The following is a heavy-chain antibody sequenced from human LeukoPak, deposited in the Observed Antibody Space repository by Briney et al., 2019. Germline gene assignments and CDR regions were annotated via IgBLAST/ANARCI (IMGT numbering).Heavy chain of an antibody. D-gene: IGHD3-22*01. J-gene: IGHJ4*02. CDR1: GFTFSGYS. CDR2: FCTRSTSI. V-gene: IGHV3-21*01. CDR3: AREVSEGFDF. Sequence: PGGSLRLSCTASGFTFSGYSMNWIRQAPGKGLEWVSSFCTRSTSIYYAGSVKGRFAISRDNAKNSLYLQMNSLRAEDTALYYCAREVSEGFDFWGQGTLVTVSS.